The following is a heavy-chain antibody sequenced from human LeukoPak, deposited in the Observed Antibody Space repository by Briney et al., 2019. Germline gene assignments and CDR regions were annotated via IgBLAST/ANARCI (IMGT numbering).Heavy chain of an antibody. D-gene: IGHD2-2*01. CDR3: AKLTRGYCSSTACPNWFDP. J-gene: IGHJ5*02. Sequence: GGSLRLSCAASGFTFSSYAMSWVRHAPGEGLEWVSAISDSGGTTYYADSVKGRFTISRDNSRNTLYLQMNSLRGEDTAVYYCAKLTRGYCSSTACPNWFDPWGQGTLVTVSS. CDR1: GFTFSSYA. V-gene: IGHV3-23*01. CDR2: ISDSGGTT.